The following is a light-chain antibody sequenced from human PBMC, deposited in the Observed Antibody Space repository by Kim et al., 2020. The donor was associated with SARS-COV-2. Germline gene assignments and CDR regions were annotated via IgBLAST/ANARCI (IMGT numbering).Light chain of an antibody. CDR2: DAS. CDR1: QSISSY. Sequence: AAVGDRVTITCRASQSISSYLNWYQQKPGKAPKHLIYDASSLQGGVPSRFSGSGAGTDFTLTISSLQPEDFATYYCQQSYSTPITFGQGTRLEIK. CDR3: QQSYSTPIT. V-gene: IGKV1-39*01. J-gene: IGKJ5*01.